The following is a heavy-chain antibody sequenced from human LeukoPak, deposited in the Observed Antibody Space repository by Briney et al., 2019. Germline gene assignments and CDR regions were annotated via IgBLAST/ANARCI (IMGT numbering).Heavy chain of an antibody. CDR1: GYTFTGYY. Sequence: ASVKVSCKTSGYTFTGYYLHWVRQAPGQGLEWMGWISGYNGNTNYAQKLQGRVSMTTDTSTTTAYMELRSLTSDDTALYYCVRSSLGTITAGPFDYWGQGTLVTVSS. CDR3: VRSSLGTITAGPFDY. J-gene: IGHJ4*02. D-gene: IGHD5-12*01. CDR2: ISGYNGNT. V-gene: IGHV1-18*04.